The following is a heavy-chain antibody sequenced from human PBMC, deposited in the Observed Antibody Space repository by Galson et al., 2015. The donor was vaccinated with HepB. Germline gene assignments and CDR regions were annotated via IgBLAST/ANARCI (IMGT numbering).Heavy chain of an antibody. CDR1: GGSISSSSYY. D-gene: IGHD3-22*01. J-gene: IGHJ4*02. Sequence: SETLSLTCTVSGGSISSSSYYWGWIRQPPGKGLEWIGSIYYSGSPYYNPSLKSRVTISVDTSKNQFSLKLSSVTAADTAVYYCARDSGSSGYYFDYWGQGTLVTVSS. CDR3: ARDSGSSGYYFDY. CDR2: IYYSGSP. V-gene: IGHV4-39*02.